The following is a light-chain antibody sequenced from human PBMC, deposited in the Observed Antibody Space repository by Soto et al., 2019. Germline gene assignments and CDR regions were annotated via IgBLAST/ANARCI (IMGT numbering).Light chain of an antibody. CDR1: QSVLYSSNNKNY. CDR2: WAS. CDR3: QQYYSTPPIFT. J-gene: IGKJ3*01. Sequence: DIVMTQSPDSLAVSLGERATINCKSSQSVLYSSNNKNYLAWYQQKPGQPPKLVIYWASTRESGVPDRFSGSGSGTEFSLTITSLQAENVAVYYYQQYYSTPPIFTFGPGTKVDIK. V-gene: IGKV4-1*01.